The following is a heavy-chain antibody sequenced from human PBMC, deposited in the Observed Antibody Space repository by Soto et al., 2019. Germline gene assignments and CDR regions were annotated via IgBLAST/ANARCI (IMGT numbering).Heavy chain of an antibody. CDR3: ARGNLEYSSSLGY. CDR1: GYTFTNND. V-gene: IGHV1-8*01. D-gene: IGHD6-6*01. J-gene: IGHJ4*02. CDR2: MNPNSGNT. Sequence: ASVKVSCKASGYTFTNNDINWVRQATGQGLEWMGWMNPNSGNTGYAQKFQGRVTMTRNTSISTAYMELSSLRSEDTAVYYCARGNLEYSSSLGYWGQGTLVTVSS.